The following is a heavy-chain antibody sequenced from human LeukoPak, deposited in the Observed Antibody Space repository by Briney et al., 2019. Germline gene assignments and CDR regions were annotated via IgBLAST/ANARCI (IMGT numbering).Heavy chain of an antibody. D-gene: IGHD2-15*01. Sequence: SETLSLTCAVYGGSFSNYFWNWIRQPPGKGLEWIAEIHHTGHINYDPSLKSRVTVSVDRSKNQFSLKLTSVTAADTAVYYCALFEVVVGSTQDFWGQGTPVTVSS. CDR2: IHHTGHI. CDR3: ALFEVVVGSTQDF. J-gene: IGHJ4*02. V-gene: IGHV4-34*01. CDR1: GGSFSNYF.